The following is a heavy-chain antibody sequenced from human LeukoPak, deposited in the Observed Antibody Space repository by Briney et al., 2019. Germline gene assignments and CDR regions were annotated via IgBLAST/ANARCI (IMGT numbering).Heavy chain of an antibody. D-gene: IGHD4-17*01. CDR3: ASTSVTTGPYYYYYGMDV. CDR1: GFTVSTTY. V-gene: IGHV3-66*01. Sequence: GGSLRLSCAASGFTVSTTYMSWVRQAPWKGLDWVSVIYSGGSTSSADSVKGRFTISRDNSKNTLYLQMNSLRAEDTAVYYCASTSVTTGPYYYYYGMDVWGQGTTVTVSS. J-gene: IGHJ6*02. CDR2: IYSGGST.